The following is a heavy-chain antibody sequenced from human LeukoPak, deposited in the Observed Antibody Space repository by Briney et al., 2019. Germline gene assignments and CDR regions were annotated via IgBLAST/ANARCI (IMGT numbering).Heavy chain of an antibody. CDR1: GFMFSSYA. J-gene: IGHJ5*02. CDR3: AKESSIMTS. CDR2: ISGSGDST. D-gene: IGHD3-10*01. Sequence: GGSLRLSCAGSGFMFSSYAMSWVRQAPGEGLEWVSAISGSGDSTYYADSVKGRFTISRDNSMNTLYLQMNSLRAEDTAIYYCAKESSIMTSWGQGTLVTVSS. V-gene: IGHV3-23*01.